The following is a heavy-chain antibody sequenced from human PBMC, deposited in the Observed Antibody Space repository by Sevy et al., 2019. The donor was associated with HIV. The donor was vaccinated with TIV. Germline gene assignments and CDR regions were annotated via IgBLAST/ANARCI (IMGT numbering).Heavy chain of an antibody. CDR1: GFSFSSYS. J-gene: IGHJ4*02. CDR2: ISSSRSYI. D-gene: IGHD5-12*01. CDR3: AKGRDGYNYDAYDY. V-gene: IGHV3-21*01. Sequence: GSLRLSCAASGFSFSSYSINWVRQAPGKGLEWVSSISSSRSYIYYTDSVKGRFTISRDNAKSSLYLQMNSLRAEDTAVYYCAKGRDGYNYDAYDYWGQGTLVTVSS.